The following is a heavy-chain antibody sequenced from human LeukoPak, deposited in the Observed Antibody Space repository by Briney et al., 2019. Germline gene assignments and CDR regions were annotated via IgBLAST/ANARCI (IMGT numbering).Heavy chain of an antibody. CDR1: GFSFCSYW. V-gene: IGHV3-74*01. Sequence: PGGSLRLSCAASGFSFCSYWMHWVRQTPGKGLVWVSRINSDGSSTTYADSVKGRFTISRDNAKNTLYLQMNSLRAEDTAVYYCARALGNAFDIWGQGTMVTVSS. CDR3: ARALGNAFDI. D-gene: IGHD7-27*01. CDR2: INSDGSST. J-gene: IGHJ3*02.